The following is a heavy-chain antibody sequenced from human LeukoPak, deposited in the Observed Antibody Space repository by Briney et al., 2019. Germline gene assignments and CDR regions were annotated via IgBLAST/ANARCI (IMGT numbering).Heavy chain of an antibody. CDR3: ARDHIVVVPAAPWGDPFDI. CDR1: GFTFSSYS. D-gene: IGHD2-2*01. J-gene: IGHJ3*02. CDR2: ISSSSSYI. V-gene: IGHV3-21*04. Sequence: GGSLRLSCAASGFTFSSYSMNWVRQAPGKGLEWVSSISSSSSYIYYADSVKGRFTISRDNAKNSLYLQMNSLRAEDTAVYYCARDHIVVVPAAPWGDPFDIWGQGTMVTVSS.